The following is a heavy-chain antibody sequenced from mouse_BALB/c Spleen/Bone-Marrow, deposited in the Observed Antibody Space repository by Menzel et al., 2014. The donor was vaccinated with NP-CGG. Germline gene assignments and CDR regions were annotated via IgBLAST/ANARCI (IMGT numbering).Heavy chain of an antibody. CDR3: ARSRDGYFDV. J-gene: IGHJ1*01. CDR2: IAPGSGST. V-gene: IGHV1S41*01. CDR1: GYTFTSYW. Sequence: DLVKPGASVKLSCKASGYTFTSYWINWIKQRPGQGLEWIGRIAPGSGSTYYNGMFKGKATLTVDTSSSTAYIQLSSLSSEDSAVYFCARSRDGYFDVWGAGTTVTVSS.